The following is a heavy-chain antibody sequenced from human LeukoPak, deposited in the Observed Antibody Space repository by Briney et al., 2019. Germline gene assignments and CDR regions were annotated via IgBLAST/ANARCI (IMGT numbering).Heavy chain of an antibody. CDR3: AGDGDYVGFDY. CDR1: GGSFSGYY. V-gene: IGHV4-34*01. D-gene: IGHD4-17*01. Sequence: SETLSLTCAVYGGSFSGYYWSWIRQPPGKGLEWIGEINHSGSTNYNPSLKSRVTIPVGTSKNQFSLKLSSVTAANTAVYYCAGDGDYVGFDYWGQGTLVTVSS. CDR2: INHSGST. J-gene: IGHJ4*02.